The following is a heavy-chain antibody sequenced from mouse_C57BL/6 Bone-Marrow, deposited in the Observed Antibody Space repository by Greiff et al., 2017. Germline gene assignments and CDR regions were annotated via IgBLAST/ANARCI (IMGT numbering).Heavy chain of an antibody. V-gene: IGHV1-52*01. CDR2: IDPSDSET. Sequence: QVQLQQPGAELVRPGSSVKLSCKASGYTFTSYWMPWVKQRPIQGLEWIGNIDPSDSETHYNQKFKDKATLTVDKSSSTAYMQLSSLTSEDSAVYYCARNGYYDWYFDVWGTGTTVTVSS. D-gene: IGHD2-3*01. J-gene: IGHJ1*03. CDR3: ARNGYYDWYFDV. CDR1: GYTFTSYW.